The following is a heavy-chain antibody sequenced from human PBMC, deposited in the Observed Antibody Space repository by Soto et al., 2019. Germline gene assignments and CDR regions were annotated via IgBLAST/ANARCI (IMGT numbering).Heavy chain of an antibody. Sequence: PSETLSLTCAVYGGSFSGYYWSWIRQPPGKGLEWIGEINHSGSTNYNPSLKSRVTISVDTSKNQFSLKLSSVTAADTAVYYCASGGTDYDYIWGSYRPQHFDYWGQGTLVTVSS. J-gene: IGHJ4*02. CDR2: INHSGST. CDR3: ASGGTDYDYIWGSYRPQHFDY. V-gene: IGHV4-34*01. D-gene: IGHD3-16*02. CDR1: GGSFSGYY.